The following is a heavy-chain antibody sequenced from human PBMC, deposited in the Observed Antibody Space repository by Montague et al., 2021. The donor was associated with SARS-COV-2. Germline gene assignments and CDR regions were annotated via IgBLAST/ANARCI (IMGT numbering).Heavy chain of an antibody. Sequence: CAISGDSVSNNRAAWNWVRQSPSRGLEWLGRTYYTSKWYNDYALFVKSRITIIPDTSKNQVSLRLNSVTPEDTAIYFCAREVDNYFGYWGQGTLVTVSS. CDR3: AREVDNYFGY. V-gene: IGHV6-1*01. J-gene: IGHJ4*02. D-gene: IGHD3-9*01. CDR2: TYYTSKWYN. CDR1: GDSVSNNRAA.